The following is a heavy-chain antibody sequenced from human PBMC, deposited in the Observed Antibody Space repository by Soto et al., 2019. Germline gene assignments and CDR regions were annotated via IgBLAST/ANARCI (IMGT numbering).Heavy chain of an antibody. CDR3: AKDRYDTSGYLFDH. CDR1: GFNFSNYG. Sequence: GGSLRLSCGASGFNFSNYGMHWVRQAPGKGLEWVAIISYDGSNKYYADSVKGRFTISRDNSKNTLYLQMNSLRADDTAVYYCAKDRYDTSGYLFDHWGQGTLVTVSS. CDR2: ISYDGSNK. J-gene: IGHJ4*02. D-gene: IGHD3-22*01. V-gene: IGHV3-30*18.